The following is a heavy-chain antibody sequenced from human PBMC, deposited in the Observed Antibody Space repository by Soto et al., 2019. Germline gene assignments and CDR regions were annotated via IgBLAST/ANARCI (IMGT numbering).Heavy chain of an antibody. CDR1: GYSVTSYW. D-gene: IGHD2-21*02. V-gene: IGHV5-51*01. CDR3: ARLTRSIYYYYGMDV. Sequence: PXESLTISCKGSGYSVTSYWIGWVRQMPGKGLEWMGIIYPGDSDTRYSPSFQGQVTISADKSISTAYLQWSSLKASDTAMYYCARLTRSIYYYYGMDVWGQGTTVTVSS. CDR2: IYPGDSDT. J-gene: IGHJ6*02.